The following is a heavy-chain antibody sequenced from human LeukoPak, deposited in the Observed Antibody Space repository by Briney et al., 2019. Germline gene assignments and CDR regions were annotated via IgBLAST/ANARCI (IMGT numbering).Heavy chain of an antibody. V-gene: IGHV4-4*07. CDR3: ASSYYYDSSGYYTLLD. D-gene: IGHD3-22*01. Sequence: SETLCLTCTVPGGSISSYYWSWIRQPAGKGLEWIGCIYTSGSTNYNPSLKSRVTMSVDTSKNQFSLKLSSVTAADTAVYYCASSYYYDSSGYYTLLDWGQGTLVTVSS. CDR1: GGSISSYY. J-gene: IGHJ4*02. CDR2: IYTSGST.